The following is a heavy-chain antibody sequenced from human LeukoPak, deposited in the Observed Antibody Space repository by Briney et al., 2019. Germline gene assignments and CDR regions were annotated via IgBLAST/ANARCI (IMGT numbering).Heavy chain of an antibody. CDR3: AKGWSYFDY. V-gene: IGHV3-30*02. CDR1: GFTFSSYG. Sequence: AGGSLRLSCAASGFTFSSYGMHWVRQAPGKGLEWVAFVRYDGSDKYYADSVKGRFTISRDNSKNTLYLQMNSLRVEDTAMYYCAKGWSYFDYWGQGTLVTVSS. J-gene: IGHJ4*02. D-gene: IGHD6-19*01. CDR2: VRYDGSDK.